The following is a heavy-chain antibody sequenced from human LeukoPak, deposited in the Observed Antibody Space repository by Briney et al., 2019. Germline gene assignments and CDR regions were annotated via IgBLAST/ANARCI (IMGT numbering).Heavy chain of an antibody. J-gene: IGHJ5*02. CDR3: ARPPYYYGSGSSPGWFDP. Sequence: PSETLSLTCAVYGGSFSGYYWSWLRQPPGKGLEWIGEINHSGSTNYNPSLKSRVTISVDTSKNQFSLKLSSVTAADTAVYYCARPPYYYGSGSSPGWFDPWGQGTLVTVSS. CDR2: INHSGST. D-gene: IGHD3-10*01. V-gene: IGHV4-34*01. CDR1: GGSFSGYY.